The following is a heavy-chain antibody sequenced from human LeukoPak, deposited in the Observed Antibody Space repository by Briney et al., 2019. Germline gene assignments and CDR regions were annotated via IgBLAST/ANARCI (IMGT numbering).Heavy chain of an antibody. CDR3: AKAGDIVVVGSCFDY. D-gene: IGHD2-2*01. CDR2: ISGSGGST. V-gene: IGHV3-23*01. Sequence: GGSLRLSCAASGFTFSSYVMSWVRQAPGKGLEWVSAISGSGGSTYYADSVKGRFTISRDNSKNTLYLQMNSLRAEDTAVYYCAKAGDIVVVGSCFDYWGQGTLVTVSS. J-gene: IGHJ4*02. CDR1: GFTFSSYV.